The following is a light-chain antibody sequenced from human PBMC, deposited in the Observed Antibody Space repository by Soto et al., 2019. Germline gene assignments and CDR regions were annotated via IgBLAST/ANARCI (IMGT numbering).Light chain of an antibody. CDR1: SGHSNYP. Sequence: QPVLTQSPSASASLGASVRLTCTLSSGHSNYPIEWHRQQPEKGPQYLMRINSDGSHSKGDGIPDRFSGSRSGAERYLTISSLQSEDEADYYCQTWGTGIQVFGGGTKVTVL. CDR3: QTWGTGIQV. J-gene: IGLJ3*02. CDR2: INSDGSH. V-gene: IGLV4-69*01.